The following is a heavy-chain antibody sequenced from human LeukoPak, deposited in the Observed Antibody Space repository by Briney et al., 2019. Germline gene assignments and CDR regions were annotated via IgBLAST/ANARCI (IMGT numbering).Heavy chain of an antibody. J-gene: IGHJ4*02. CDR2: INPKSGGT. Sequence: ASVKVSCKASGYTFTGYYIHWVRQAPGQGLEWMGWINPKSGGTNYAQKFQGRVTMTRDTSISTAYMELNRLRSDDTAVYYCARPDIGMADLDYWGQGTLVTVSS. CDR3: ARPDIGMADLDY. CDR1: GYTFTGYY. D-gene: IGHD6-19*01. V-gene: IGHV1-2*02.